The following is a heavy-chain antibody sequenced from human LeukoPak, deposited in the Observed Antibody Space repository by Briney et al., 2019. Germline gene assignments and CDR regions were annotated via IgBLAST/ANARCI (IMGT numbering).Heavy chain of an antibody. V-gene: IGHV3-48*03. CDR2: ISSRGSTI. J-gene: IGHJ6*03. D-gene: IGHD2-8*01. CDR1: GFTFSSYE. Sequence: GGSLRLSCAASGFTFSSYEMNWVRQAPGKGREGVSYISSRGSTIYYADSVKGRFTISRDNAKNSLYLQMNSLTAAETAVYYCPKDRCSNGIGCYFYYMDVWGKGTTVTISS. CDR3: PKDRCSNGIGCYFYYMDV.